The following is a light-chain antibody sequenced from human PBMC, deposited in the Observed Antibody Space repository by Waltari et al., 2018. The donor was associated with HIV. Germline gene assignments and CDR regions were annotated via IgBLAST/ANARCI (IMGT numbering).Light chain of an antibody. CDR1: NSNVGNNF. CDR3: ASWDDNLNHWV. Sequence: QSVLTQTPSASRAPGQRILMSCSGANSNVGNNFVSWFQQVSGGAPKLVLYRNDQRPSWVPARFSAAKSGSTASLAIAGLQSDDEAEYFCASWDDNLNHWVFGGGTKLTV. J-gene: IGLJ3*02. CDR2: RND. V-gene: IGLV1-44*01.